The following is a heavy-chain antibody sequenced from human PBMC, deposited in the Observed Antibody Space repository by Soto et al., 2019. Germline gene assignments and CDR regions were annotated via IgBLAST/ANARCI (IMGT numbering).Heavy chain of an antibody. V-gene: IGHV3-21*01. CDR1: GFTFSSYS. D-gene: IGHD6-19*01. CDR2: ISSSSSYI. J-gene: IGHJ6*02. CDR3: AKGAVAGTYYYYGMDV. Sequence: GGSLRLSCAASGFTFSSYSMNWVRQAPGKGLEWVSSISSSSSYIYYADSVKGRFTISRDNAKNSLYLQMNSLRAEDTAVYYCAKGAVAGTYYYYGMDVWGQGTTVTVSS.